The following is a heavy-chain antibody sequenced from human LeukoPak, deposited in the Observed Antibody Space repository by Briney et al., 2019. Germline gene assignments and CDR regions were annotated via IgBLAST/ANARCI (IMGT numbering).Heavy chain of an antibody. CDR1: GFTFSSHA. V-gene: IGHV3-7*01. Sequence: GGSLRLSCAASGFTFSSHAMSWVRQASGKGLEWVANIKQDGSEKYYVDSVKGRFTISRDNAKNSLYLQMNSLRAEDTAVYYCAREDYCTNGVCLDYWGKGTLVTVSS. CDR3: AREDYCTNGVCLDY. J-gene: IGHJ4*02. CDR2: IKQDGSEK. D-gene: IGHD2-8*01.